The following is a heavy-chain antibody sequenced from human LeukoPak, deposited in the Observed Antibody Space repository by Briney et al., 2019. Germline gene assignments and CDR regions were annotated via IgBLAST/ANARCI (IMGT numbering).Heavy chain of an antibody. J-gene: IGHJ4*02. Sequence: PSETLSLTCTVSGGSISSGDYYWSWIRQPPGKGLEWIGEINHSGSTNYNPSLKSRVTISVDTSKNQFSLKLSSVTAADTAVYYCARARKYYYGSGSIKNPHFDYWGQGTLVTVSS. V-gene: IGHV4-39*07. D-gene: IGHD3-10*01. CDR3: ARARKYYYGSGSIKNPHFDY. CDR2: INHSGST. CDR1: GGSISSGDYY.